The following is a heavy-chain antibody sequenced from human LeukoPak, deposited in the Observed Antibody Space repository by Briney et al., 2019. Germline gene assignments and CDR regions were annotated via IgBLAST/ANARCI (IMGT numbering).Heavy chain of an antibody. J-gene: IGHJ4*02. CDR2: ISGSGGGT. CDR1: GFTFSSYA. CDR3: AKWKDYGDYVFDY. V-gene: IGHV3-23*01. Sequence: PGGSLRLSCAASGFTFSSYAMSWVRQAPGKGLEWVSAISGSGGGTYYADSVKGRFTISRDNSKNTLYLQMNSLRAEDTAVYYCAKWKDYGDYVFDYWGQGTLVTVSS. D-gene: IGHD4-17*01.